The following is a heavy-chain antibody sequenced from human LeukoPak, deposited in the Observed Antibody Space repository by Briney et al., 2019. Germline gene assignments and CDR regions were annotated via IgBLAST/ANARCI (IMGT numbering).Heavy chain of an antibody. V-gene: IGHV4-38-2*02. D-gene: IGHD1-26*01. CDR2: IYHSGST. Sequence: KPSETLSLTCTVSGYSISSGYYWGWIRQPPGKGLEWIGSIYHSGSTYYNPSLKSRVTISVDTSKNQFSLKLSSVTAADTAVYYCARASSGSYPSYYYYMDVWGKGTTVTVSS. J-gene: IGHJ6*03. CDR3: ARASSGSYPSYYYYMDV. CDR1: GYSISSGYY.